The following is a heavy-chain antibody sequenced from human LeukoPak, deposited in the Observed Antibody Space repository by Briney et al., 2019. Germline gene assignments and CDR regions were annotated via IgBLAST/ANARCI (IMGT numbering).Heavy chain of an antibody. CDR3: AGVGYCSSTSCYRVNAFDI. V-gene: IGHV5-51*01. J-gene: IGHJ3*02. Sequence: GESLKISCKGSGYSFTSYWIGWVRQMPGKGLEWMGIIYPGDSDTRYSPSFQGQVTISADKSISTAYLQWSSLKASDTAMYYCAGVGYCSSTSCYRVNAFDIWGQGTMVTVSS. D-gene: IGHD2-2*01. CDR1: GYSFTSYW. CDR2: IYPGDSDT.